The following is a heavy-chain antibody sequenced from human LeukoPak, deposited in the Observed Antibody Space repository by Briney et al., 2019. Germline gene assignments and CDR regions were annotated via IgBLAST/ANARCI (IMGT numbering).Heavy chain of an antibody. CDR1: GGSISSSSYS. D-gene: IGHD4-17*01. CDR2: IYYSGST. V-gene: IGHV4-39*01. Sequence: SETLSLTCTVSGGSISSSSYSWGWIRQPPGKGLEWIGSIYYSGSTYYNPSLKSRVTISVDTSKNQFSLKLSSVTAADTAVYYCARHSPLMTTVTTSDAFDIWGQGTMVTVSS. CDR3: ARHSPLMTTVTTSDAFDI. J-gene: IGHJ3*02.